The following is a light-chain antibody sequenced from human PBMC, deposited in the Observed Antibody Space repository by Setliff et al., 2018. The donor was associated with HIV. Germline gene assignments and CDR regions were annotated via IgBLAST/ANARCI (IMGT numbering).Light chain of an antibody. V-gene: IGLV2-11*01. CDR1: SSDVDAYDY. Sequence: QSALAQPRPMSGSPGQSVTISCTGTSSDVDAYDYVSWYQHHPGKAPKLLIYDVSERPSGVPDRFSGSKSGNTASLTISGLQAEDEADYYCCSYAGSYTYVFGTGTKV. CDR2: DVS. CDR3: CSYAGSYTYV. J-gene: IGLJ1*01.